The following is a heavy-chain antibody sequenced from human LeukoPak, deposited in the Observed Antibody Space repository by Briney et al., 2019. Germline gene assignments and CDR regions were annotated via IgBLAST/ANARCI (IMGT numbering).Heavy chain of an antibody. CDR1: GYTFTSYD. D-gene: IGHD3-10*01. Sequence: GASVKVSCKASGYTFTSYDINWVRQATGQGLEWMGWMNPNSGNTGYAQKFQGRVTMTRNTSISTAYMELSSLRSEDRAVYYCARGGNYYGSGSSNWFDPWGQGTLVTVSS. CDR2: MNPNSGNT. CDR3: ARGGNYYGSGSSNWFDP. J-gene: IGHJ5*02. V-gene: IGHV1-8*01.